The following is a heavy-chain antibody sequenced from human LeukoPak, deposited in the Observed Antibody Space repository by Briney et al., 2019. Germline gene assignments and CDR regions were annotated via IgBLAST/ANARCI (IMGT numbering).Heavy chain of an antibody. CDR1: GFTFSNAW. J-gene: IGHJ6*03. D-gene: IGHD3/OR15-3a*01. CDR2: IKSKTDGGTT. Sequence: GGSLRLSCAASGFTFSNAWMSWVRQAPGKGLEWVGRIKSKTDGGTTDYAAPVKGRFTISRDDSKNTLYLQMNSLKTEDTAVYYCTTIKSFGPVAGYMDVWGKGTTVTVSS. CDR3: TTIKSFGPVAGYMDV. V-gene: IGHV3-15*01.